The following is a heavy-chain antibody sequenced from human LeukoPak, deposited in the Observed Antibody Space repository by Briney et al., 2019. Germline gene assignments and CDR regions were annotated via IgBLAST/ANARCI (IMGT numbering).Heavy chain of an antibody. CDR3: AKARYSSGWYYFDY. Sequence: PGRSLRLSCGASGFTFDDYAMHWVRQAPGKGLEWVSGISWNSGGIGYADSVKGRFTISRDNAKNSLYLQMNSLRAEDMALYYCAKARYSSGWYYFDYWGQGTLVTVSS. J-gene: IGHJ4*02. CDR2: ISWNSGGI. D-gene: IGHD6-19*01. CDR1: GFTFDDYA. V-gene: IGHV3-9*03.